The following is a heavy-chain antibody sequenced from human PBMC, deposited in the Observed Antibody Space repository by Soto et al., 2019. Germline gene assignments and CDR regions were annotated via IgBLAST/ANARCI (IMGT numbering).Heavy chain of an antibody. V-gene: IGHV1-69*12. Sequence: QVQLVQSGAEVKKPGSSVKVSCKASGGTFSSYAITWVRQAPGQGLEWMGGIIPIFGTANYAQKFQGRVTIYADESTSTAYMELSSLRSEDTAVYYCARDRGPSSGYYPYWFDPWGQGTLVTVSS. J-gene: IGHJ5*02. CDR1: GGTFSSYA. D-gene: IGHD3-22*01. CDR2: IIPIFGTA. CDR3: ARDRGPSSGYYPYWFDP.